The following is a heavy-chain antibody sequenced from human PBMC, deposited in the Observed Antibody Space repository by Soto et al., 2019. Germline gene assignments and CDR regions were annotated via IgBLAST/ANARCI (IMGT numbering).Heavy chain of an antibody. J-gene: IGHJ3*02. CDR2: IYHSGST. CDR1: GYSISSGYY. V-gene: IGHV4-38-2*02. Sequence: SETLSLTCAVSGYSISSGYYWGWIRQPPGKGLEWIGSIYHSGSTYYNPSLKSRVTISVDTSKNQFSLKLSSVTAADTAVYYCARDNYSHSSGYYQSLDMAFDIWGQGTMVTVSS. D-gene: IGHD3-22*01. CDR3: ARDNYSHSSGYYQSLDMAFDI.